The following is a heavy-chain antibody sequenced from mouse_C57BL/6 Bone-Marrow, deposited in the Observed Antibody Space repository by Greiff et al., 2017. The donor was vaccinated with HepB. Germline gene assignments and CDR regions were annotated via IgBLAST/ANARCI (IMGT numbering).Heavy chain of an antibody. D-gene: IGHD1-1*01. CDR3: ARFDYYGSSYDYYAMDY. CDR2: IYPGSGST. V-gene: IGHV1-55*01. CDR1: GYTFTSYW. Sequence: QVQLQQPGAELVKPGASVKMSCKASGYTFTSYWITWVKQRPGQGLEWIGDIYPGSGSTNYNEKFKSKATLTVDTSSSTAYMQLSSLTSEDSAVYYCARFDYYGSSYDYYAMDYWGQGTSVTVSS. J-gene: IGHJ4*01.